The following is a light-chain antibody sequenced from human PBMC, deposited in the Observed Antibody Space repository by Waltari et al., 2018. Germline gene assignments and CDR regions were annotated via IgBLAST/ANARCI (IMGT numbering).Light chain of an antibody. CDR1: STYIGISDL. V-gene: IGLV2-23*02. Sequence: QSALTQPASVSGSPGPSVTISFTGASTYIGISDLVSWYRHVPGKAPTVIIYEVTKRTSDISDRLSGSKSGNTASLTISGLQAEDEADYYCSSYRGSFTLVFGGGTKVTVL. CDR2: EVT. J-gene: IGLJ3*02. CDR3: SSYRGSFTLV.